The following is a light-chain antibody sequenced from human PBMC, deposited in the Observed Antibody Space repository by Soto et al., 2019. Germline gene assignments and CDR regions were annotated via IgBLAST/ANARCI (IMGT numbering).Light chain of an antibody. V-gene: IGKV3-15*01. Sequence: IVMTQSPATLSVSPGERATLSCRASQSVGRSLAWYQQTPGQAPRLLIYGTSARATGIPATFSGSGSGTEFTLTISSLQSEGFAIYYCQQYDNWPSVTFGGGTKVDIK. CDR3: QQYDNWPSVT. J-gene: IGKJ4*01. CDR1: QSVGRS. CDR2: GTS.